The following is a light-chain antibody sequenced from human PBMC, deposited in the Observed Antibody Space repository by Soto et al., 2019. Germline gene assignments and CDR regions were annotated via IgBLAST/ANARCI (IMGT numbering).Light chain of an antibody. J-gene: IGLJ1*01. CDR2: LNSDGSH. V-gene: IGLV4-69*01. CDR3: QTWGTGIHV. Sequence: QSVLTQAPSASASLGASVKLTCTLSSGHSSYAIAWHQQQPEKGPRYLMKLNSDGSHSKGDGIPDRFSGSSSGAERYLTNSSLQSEDEADYYCQTWGTGIHVFGPGTKVTVL. CDR1: SGHSSYA.